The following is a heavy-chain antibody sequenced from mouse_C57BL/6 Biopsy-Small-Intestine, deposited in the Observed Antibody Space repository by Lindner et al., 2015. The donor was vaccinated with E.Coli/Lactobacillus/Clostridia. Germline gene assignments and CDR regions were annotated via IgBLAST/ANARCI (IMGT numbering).Heavy chain of an antibody. CDR1: GYTFTSYG. D-gene: IGHD2-3*01. J-gene: IGHJ4*01. CDR3: VRDDPDPSMYTSIWYSRNWFDP. CDR2: ISTYNGNT. V-gene: IGHV1-7*01. Sequence: SVKVSCKASGYTFTSYGISWVRQAPGQGLEWMGWISTYNGNTNYAQKLQGRVTMTTDTSTSTAYMELRSLRSDDTAVYYCVRDDPDPSMYTSIWYSRNWFDPWGQGTLVTVSS.